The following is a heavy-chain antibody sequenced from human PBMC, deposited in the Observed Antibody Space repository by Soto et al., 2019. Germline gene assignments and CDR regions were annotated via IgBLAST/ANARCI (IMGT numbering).Heavy chain of an antibody. V-gene: IGHV3-23*01. J-gene: IGHJ1*01. Sequence: GSLSLACAASGFTFTRYAMSWVRQAPGKGLEWVSAISGSGDSTYYADSVKGRFTISRDNSKNTLYLHMNSLRAEDTAVYYCAKDLTIAVPGTGEYFQHWGQGTLVTVSS. CDR2: ISGSGDST. CDR1: GFTFTRYA. CDR3: AKDLTIAVPGTGEYFQH. D-gene: IGHD6-13*01.